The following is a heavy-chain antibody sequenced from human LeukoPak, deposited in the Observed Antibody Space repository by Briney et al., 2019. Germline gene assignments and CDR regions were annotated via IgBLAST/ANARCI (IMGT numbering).Heavy chain of an antibody. CDR2: IYSCGST. D-gene: IGHD6-19*01. V-gene: IGHV3-66*01. Sequence: PGGSLRLSCAASGFTVSSNYMSWVRQAPGKGLEWVSVIYSCGSTYYADSVKGRFTISRDNSKNTLYLQMNSLRVEDTAVYYCARDYSSGRVDYWGQGTLVTVSS. CDR1: GFTVSSNY. J-gene: IGHJ4*02. CDR3: ARDYSSGRVDY.